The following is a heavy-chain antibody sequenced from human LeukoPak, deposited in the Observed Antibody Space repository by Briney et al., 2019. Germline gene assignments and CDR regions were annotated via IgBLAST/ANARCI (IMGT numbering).Heavy chain of an antibody. CDR1: GGSFSGYY. Sequence: SETLSLTCAVYGGSFSGYYWSWIRQPPGKGLEWIGEINHSGSTNYNPSLKSRVTISVDTSKNQFSLKLSSVTAADTAVYYCARADSGSYYGYYYYYMDVWGKGTTVTISS. CDR2: INHSGST. J-gene: IGHJ6*03. CDR3: ARADSGSYYGYYYYYMDV. D-gene: IGHD1-26*01. V-gene: IGHV4-34*01.